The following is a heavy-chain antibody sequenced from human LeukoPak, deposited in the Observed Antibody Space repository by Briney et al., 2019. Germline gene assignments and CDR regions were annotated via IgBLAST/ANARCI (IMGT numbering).Heavy chain of an antibody. D-gene: IGHD6-13*01. J-gene: IGHJ4*02. Sequence: SETLSLTCAVYGGSFSGYYWSWIRQPPGKGLEWIGEINHSGSTNYNPSLKSRVTISVDTSKNQFSLKLSSVTAADTAVYYCAREESSSWHTAHYFDYWGQGTLVTVSS. CDR2: INHSGST. CDR1: GGSFSGYY. CDR3: AREESSSWHTAHYFDY. V-gene: IGHV4-34*01.